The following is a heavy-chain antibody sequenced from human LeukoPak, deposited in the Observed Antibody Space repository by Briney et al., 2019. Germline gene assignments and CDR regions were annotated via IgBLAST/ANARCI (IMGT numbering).Heavy chain of an antibody. Sequence: TSETLSLTCAVYGGSFSGYYWSWIRQPPGKGLEWIGEINHSGSTNYNPSLKSRVTISVDTSKNQFSLKLSSVTAADTAVYYCARSPYQPLLYTFGGDYWGQGTLVTVSS. CDR1: GGSFSGYY. D-gene: IGHD2-2*02. CDR2: INHSGST. J-gene: IGHJ4*02. CDR3: ARSPYQPLLYTFGGDY. V-gene: IGHV4-34*01.